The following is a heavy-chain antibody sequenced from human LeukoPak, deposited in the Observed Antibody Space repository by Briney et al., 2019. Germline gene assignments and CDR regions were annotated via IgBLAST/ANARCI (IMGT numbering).Heavy chain of an antibody. Sequence: SETLSLTCTVSGDSISSNNFHWGWIRQPPGKGLEWIGSIYSSGSSYYNPSLKSRVTISVDTSKNQFSLKLRSVTAADTAVYYCARVVRDWFDPWGQGTLVTVSS. J-gene: IGHJ5*02. CDR1: GDSISSNNFH. CDR2: IYSSGSS. CDR3: ARVVRDWFDP. V-gene: IGHV4-39*01. D-gene: IGHD3-22*01.